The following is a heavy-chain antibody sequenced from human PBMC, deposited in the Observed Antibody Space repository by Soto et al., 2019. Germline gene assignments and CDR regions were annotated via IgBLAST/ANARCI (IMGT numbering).Heavy chain of an antibody. CDR1: GGTFRADA. Sequence: QAQLLQSASEIARPGSSVRISCNVSGGTFRADALSWVRQAPGQGPEWMGGIIPRFGSAKYAQKFKDRLSISADESIKTVHLEIPNLRSDDTALYYWVGRSCGADCYADAHYLAYWGQGTLVTVSS. V-gene: IGHV1-69*01. CDR3: VGRSCGADCYADAHYLAY. CDR2: IIPRFGSA. J-gene: IGHJ4*02. D-gene: IGHD2-21*01.